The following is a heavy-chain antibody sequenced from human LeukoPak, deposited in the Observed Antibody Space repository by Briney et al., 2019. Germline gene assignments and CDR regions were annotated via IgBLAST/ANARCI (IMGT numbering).Heavy chain of an antibody. CDR1: GFTFSSYG. D-gene: IGHD6-13*01. V-gene: IGHV3-30*18. CDR3: AKGLFQQLGTFDY. Sequence: PGGSLRLSCAASGFTFSSYGMHWVRQAPGKGLEWVAVISYDGSNKYYADSVKGRFTISRDNSKNTLYLQMNSLRAEDTAVYYCAKGLFQQLGTFDYWGQGTLVTVSS. CDR2: ISYDGSNK. J-gene: IGHJ4*02.